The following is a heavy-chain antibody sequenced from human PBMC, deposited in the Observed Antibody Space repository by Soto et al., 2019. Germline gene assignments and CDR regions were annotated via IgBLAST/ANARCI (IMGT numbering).Heavy chain of an antibody. D-gene: IGHD3-10*01. V-gene: IGHV1-18*01. CDR1: GYTFTSYG. J-gene: IGHJ5*02. Sequence: ASVNVSCKASGYTFTSYGISWVRQAPGQGLEWMGWISAYNGNTNYAQKLQGRVTMTTDTSTSTAYMELRSLRSDDTAVYYCARARFGELLIGWGWFDPWGQGTLVTVSS. CDR2: ISAYNGNT. CDR3: ARARFGELLIGWGWFDP.